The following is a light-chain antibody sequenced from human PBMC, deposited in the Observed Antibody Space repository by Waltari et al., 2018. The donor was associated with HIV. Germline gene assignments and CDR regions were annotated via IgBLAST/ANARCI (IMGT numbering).Light chain of an antibody. CDR3: QQYSSTPLT. Sequence: DIVMTQSPDSLAVSLGERATINCKSSQSVLYSSNNKNYLAWYQQKPGQPPKLLIYWASTRESGVPDRFSGSGSETDFTLTISSLQAEDVAVYYCQQYSSTPLTFSGGTKVEIK. CDR2: WAS. CDR1: QSVLYSSNNKNY. J-gene: IGKJ4*01. V-gene: IGKV4-1*01.